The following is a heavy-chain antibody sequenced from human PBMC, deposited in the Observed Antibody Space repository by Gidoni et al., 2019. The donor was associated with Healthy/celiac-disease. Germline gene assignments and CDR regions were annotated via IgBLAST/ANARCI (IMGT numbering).Heavy chain of an antibody. D-gene: IGHD3-10*01. Sequence: QLQLQESGPGLVKPSETLSLTCTVSGGSISSSSYYWGWIRQPPGKGLEWIGSIYYSGSTYYNPSLKSRVTISVDTSKNQFSLKLSSVTAADTAVYYCARVSGYQSYGSGTPLAVRYFDLWGRGTLVTVSS. V-gene: IGHV4-39*01. CDR3: ARVSGYQSYGSGTPLAVRYFDL. CDR2: IYYSGST. CDR1: GGSISSSSYY. J-gene: IGHJ2*01.